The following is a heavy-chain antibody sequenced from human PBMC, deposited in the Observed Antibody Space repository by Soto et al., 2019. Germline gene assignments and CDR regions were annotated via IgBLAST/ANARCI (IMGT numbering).Heavy chain of an antibody. V-gene: IGHV4-30-4*01. CDR2: IDYSGST. CDR3: ARDWPYYYGFDV. J-gene: IGHJ6*02. Sequence: SETLSLTCTVSGDSISNSDYYWTWIRQSTGKGLEWIASIDYSGSTYYNPSLKSRVVISADTSKNLFSLKLRSLTAADTALYFCARDWPYYYGFDVWGQGTTVTVSS. CDR1: GDSISNSDYY.